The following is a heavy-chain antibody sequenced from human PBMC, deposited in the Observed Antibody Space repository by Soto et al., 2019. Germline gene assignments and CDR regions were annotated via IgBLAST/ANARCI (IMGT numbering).Heavy chain of an antibody. D-gene: IGHD2-2*01. CDR2: INHSGST. V-gene: IGHV4-34*01. Sequence: SETLSLTCAVYGGSFSGYYWSWIRQPPGKGLEWIGEINHSGSTNYNPSLKSRVTISVDTSKNQFSLKLSSVTAADTAVYYCARSGDKYLNYWGQGTLVTVSS. CDR1: GGSFSGYY. J-gene: IGHJ4*02. CDR3: ARSGDKYLNY.